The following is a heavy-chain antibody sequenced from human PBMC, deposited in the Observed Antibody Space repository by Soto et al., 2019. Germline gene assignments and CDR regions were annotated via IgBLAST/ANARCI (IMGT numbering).Heavy chain of an antibody. CDR3: AKDQEDYVWGREPAYYFDY. J-gene: IGHJ4*02. Sequence: GGSLRLSCAASGFTFSSYAMSWVRQAPGKGLEWVSAISGSGGSTYYADSVKGRFTISRDNSKNTLYLQMNSLRAEDTAVYYCAKDQEDYVWGREPAYYFDYWGQGTLVTVSS. V-gene: IGHV3-23*01. D-gene: IGHD3-16*01. CDR2: ISGSGGST. CDR1: GFTFSSYA.